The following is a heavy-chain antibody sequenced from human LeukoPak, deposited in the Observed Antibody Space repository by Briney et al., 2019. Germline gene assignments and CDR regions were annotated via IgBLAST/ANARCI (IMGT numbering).Heavy chain of an antibody. J-gene: IGHJ4*02. CDR3: AKAAGSGSYYNWPVDY. V-gene: IGHV1-8*01. CDR1: GYTFTSYD. CDR2: MNPNSGNT. D-gene: IGHD3-10*01. Sequence: ASVKVSCKASGYTFTSYDINWVRQATGQGLEWMGWMNPNSGNTGYAQKFQGRVTMTRNTSISTAYMELSSLRSEDTAVYYCAKAAGSGSYYNWPVDYWGQGTLVTVSS.